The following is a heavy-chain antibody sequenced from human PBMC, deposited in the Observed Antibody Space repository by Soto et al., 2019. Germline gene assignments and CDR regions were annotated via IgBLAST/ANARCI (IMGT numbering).Heavy chain of an antibody. CDR3: ARGEVNAIVTGYFPPDAFDI. J-gene: IGHJ3*02. CDR2: IIPIFGTA. V-gene: IGHV1-69*01. Sequence: QVQLVQSGAEVKKPGSSVKVSCKASGGTFSSYAISWVRQAPGQGLEWMGGIIPIFGTANYAQKFQGRVTITAAESTSTAYMELRSLRSEDTAVYYCARGEVNAIVTGYFPPDAFDIWGQGTMVTVSS. CDR1: GGTFSSYA. D-gene: IGHD3-9*01.